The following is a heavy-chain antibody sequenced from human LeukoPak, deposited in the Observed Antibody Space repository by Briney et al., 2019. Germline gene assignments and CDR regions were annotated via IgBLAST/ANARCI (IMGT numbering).Heavy chain of an antibody. CDR1: GFTVSSNY. V-gene: IGHV3-53*04. J-gene: IGHJ5*02. CDR3: ARGVGGSYSGWFDP. Sequence: GGSLRLSCAASGFTVSSNYMSWVRQAPGKGLEWVSVFYSGGSTYYAESVKGRFTISRHNSKNTLYLQMNSLRAEDTAVCYCARGVGGSYSGWFDPWGQGTLVTVSS. CDR2: FYSGGST. D-gene: IGHD1-26*01.